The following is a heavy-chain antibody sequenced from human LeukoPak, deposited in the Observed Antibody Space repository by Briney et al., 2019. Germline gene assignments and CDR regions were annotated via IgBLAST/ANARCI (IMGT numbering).Heavy chain of an antibody. Sequence: SETLSLTCTVSGGSISSYYWSWIRQSPGKGLEWIGYIYYSGSTNYNPSLKSRVTISVDTSKNQFSLKLSSVTAADTAVYYCARVFGNYDYAFDIWGQGTMVTVSS. CDR2: IYYSGST. D-gene: IGHD3-22*01. V-gene: IGHV4-59*01. CDR3: ARVFGNYDYAFDI. CDR1: GGSISSYY. J-gene: IGHJ3*02.